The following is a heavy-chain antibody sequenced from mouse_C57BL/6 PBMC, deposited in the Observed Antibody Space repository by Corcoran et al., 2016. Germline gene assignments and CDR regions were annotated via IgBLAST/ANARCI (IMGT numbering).Heavy chain of an antibody. CDR2: INPYNGGT. V-gene: IGHV1-19*01. CDR3: ARSEDYYGKGYYFDY. CDR1: GYTFTDYY. Sequence: EVQLQQSGPVLVKPGASVKMSCKASGYTFTDYYMNWVKQSHGKSLEWIGVINPYNGGTSYNQKFKGKATLTVDKSSSTAYMELNSLTSEDSAVYYCARSEDYYGKGYYFDYWCQGTTLTVSS. J-gene: IGHJ2*01. D-gene: IGHD1-1*01.